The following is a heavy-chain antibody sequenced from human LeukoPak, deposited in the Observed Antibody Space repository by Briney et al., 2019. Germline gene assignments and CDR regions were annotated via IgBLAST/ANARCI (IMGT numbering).Heavy chain of an antibody. V-gene: IGHV4-34*01. CDR2: INHSGST. Sequence: SETLSLTCAVYGGSFSGYYWSWIRQPPGKGLEWIGEINHSGSTNYNPSLKSRVTISVDTSKNQFSLKLSSVTAADTAVYYCTSNYGDYGGEFDPWGQGTLVTVSS. D-gene: IGHD4-17*01. CDR3: TSNYGDYGGEFDP. J-gene: IGHJ5*02. CDR1: GGSFSGYY.